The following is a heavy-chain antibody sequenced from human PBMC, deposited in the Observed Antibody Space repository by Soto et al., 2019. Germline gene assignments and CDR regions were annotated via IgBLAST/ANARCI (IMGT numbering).Heavy chain of an antibody. J-gene: IGHJ4*01. CDR3: ARGSIDGDYPDY. V-gene: IGHV4-59*01. CDR2: ISYSGST. CDR1: GGSISGYY. D-gene: IGHD4-17*01. Sequence: KTSETLSLTCTVSGGSISGYYWSWIRQPPGKGLEWIGYISYSGSTNYNLSLKSRVTISVDTSKNQLSLRLSSVTAADTAVYYCARGSIDGDYPDYWGHGTLVTVSS.